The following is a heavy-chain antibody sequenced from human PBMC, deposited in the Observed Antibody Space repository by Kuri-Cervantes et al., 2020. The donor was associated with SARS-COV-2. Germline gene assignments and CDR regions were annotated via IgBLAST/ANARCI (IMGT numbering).Heavy chain of an antibody. CDR2: INPNSGGT. CDR1: GYTFTGYY. Sequence: ASVKVSCKASGYTFTGYYMHWVRQAPGQGLEWMGWINPNSGGTNYAQKFQGWVTMTRDTSISTVYMELSRLRSDDTPVYYGARGEGVRGLMVLFQWRGAGPLDFWGQGTLVTVSS. CDR3: ARGEGVRGLMVLFQWRGAGPLDF. V-gene: IGHV1-2*04. J-gene: IGHJ4*02. D-gene: IGHD3-10*01.